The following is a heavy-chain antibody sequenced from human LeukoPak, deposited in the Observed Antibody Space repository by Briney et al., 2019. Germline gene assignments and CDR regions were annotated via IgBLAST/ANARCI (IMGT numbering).Heavy chain of an antibody. CDR3: ASELTTSAY. CDR1: GFTFSTYS. J-gene: IGHJ4*02. CDR2: ISSSSSYI. Sequence: GGSLRLSCAASGFTFSTYSMNWARQAPGKGLEWVSSISSSSSYIYYADSVKGRFTISRDNAKNSLYLQMSSLRDEDTAVYYCASELTTSAYWGQGTLVTVSS. V-gene: IGHV3-21*01. D-gene: IGHD4-11*01.